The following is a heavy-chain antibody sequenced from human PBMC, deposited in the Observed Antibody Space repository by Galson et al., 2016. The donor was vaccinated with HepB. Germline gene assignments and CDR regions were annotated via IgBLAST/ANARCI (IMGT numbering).Heavy chain of an antibody. J-gene: IGHJ4*02. CDR3: ARVEGRRQGGAFNFDA. V-gene: IGHV3-33*01. Sequence: SLRLSCAASGFTFNNYVMHWVRQAPGKGLEWVASVFYDGYKRYYAEFVKGRFSISRDNSKNTLHLQMNSLRADDTAVYYCARVEGRRQGGAFNFDAWGQGTLVTVSS. D-gene: IGHD1-26*01. CDR1: GFTFNNYV. CDR2: VFYDGYKR.